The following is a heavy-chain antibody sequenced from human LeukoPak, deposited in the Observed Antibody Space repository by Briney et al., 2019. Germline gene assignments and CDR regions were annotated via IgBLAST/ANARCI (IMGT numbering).Heavy chain of an antibody. CDR2: IYTSGST. V-gene: IGHV4-4*07. J-gene: IGHJ2*01. CDR3: ARDYDFWSGYYSYWYFDL. CDR1: GGSISSYY. D-gene: IGHD3-3*01. Sequence: SETLSLTCTVSGGSISSYYWSWIRQPAGKGLEWTGRIYTSGSTNYNPSLKSRVTMSVDTSKNQFSLKLSSVTAADTAVYYCARDYDFWSGYYSYWYFDLWGRGTLVTVSS.